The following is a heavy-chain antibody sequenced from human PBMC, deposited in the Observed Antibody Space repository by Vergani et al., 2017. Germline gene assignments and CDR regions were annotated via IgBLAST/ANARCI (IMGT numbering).Heavy chain of an antibody. CDR3: ASLRITMVRGVTYGFDP. CDR1: GGSISSGGYY. V-gene: IGHV4-31*03. CDR2: IYYSGST. Sequence: QVQLQESGPGLVKPSQTLSLTCTVSGGSISSGGYYWSWIRQHPGKGLEWIGYIYYSGSTYYNPSLKSRVTISVDTAKNQCSLKLSSVTAADTAVYYCASLRITMVRGVTYGFDPWGQGTLVTVSS. J-gene: IGHJ5*02. D-gene: IGHD3-10*01.